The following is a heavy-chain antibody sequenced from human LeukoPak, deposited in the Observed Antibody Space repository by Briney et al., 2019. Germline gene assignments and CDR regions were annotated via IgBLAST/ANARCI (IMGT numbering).Heavy chain of an antibody. Sequence: PGGSLRLSCTASGLSFSDAWMSWVRQAPGKGLEWVANIKQDGSEKYYVDSVKGRFTISRDNAKNSLYLQMNSLRAEDTAVYYCARDNPWYSSNLNPLFDYWGQGTLVTVSS. CDR1: GLSFSDAW. CDR3: ARDNPWYSSNLNPLFDY. CDR2: IKQDGSEK. D-gene: IGHD6-13*01. V-gene: IGHV3-7*01. J-gene: IGHJ4*02.